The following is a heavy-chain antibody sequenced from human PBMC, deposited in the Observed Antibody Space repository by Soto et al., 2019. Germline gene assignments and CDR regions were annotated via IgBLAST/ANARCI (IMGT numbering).Heavy chain of an antibody. CDR3: ARLSSGSYSSYFDY. CDR1: GFTVSSNY. Sequence: GGSLRLSCAASGFTVSSNYMSWVRQAPGKGLEWVSVIYSGGSTYYADSVKGRFTISRHNSKNTLYLQMNSLRAEDTAVYYCARLSSGSYSSYFDYWGQGTLVTVSS. D-gene: IGHD1-26*01. CDR2: IYSGGST. V-gene: IGHV3-53*04. J-gene: IGHJ4*02.